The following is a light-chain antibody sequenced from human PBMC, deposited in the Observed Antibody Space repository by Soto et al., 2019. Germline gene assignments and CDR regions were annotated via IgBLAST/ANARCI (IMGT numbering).Light chain of an antibody. Sequence: QSVLTQPPSASGTPGQRVTISCSGTSSNIGGNNVSWYQQHPETAPKHLINSNIERPSGVPARFSGAKSGSSASLVISGLQSDDEADFYCAAWDDSLSGPVFGGGTKLTVL. CDR1: SSNIGGNN. J-gene: IGLJ2*01. V-gene: IGLV1-44*01. CDR3: AAWDDSLSGPV. CDR2: SNI.